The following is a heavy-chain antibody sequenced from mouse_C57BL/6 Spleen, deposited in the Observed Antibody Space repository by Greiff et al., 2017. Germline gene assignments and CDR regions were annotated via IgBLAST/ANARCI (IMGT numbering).Heavy chain of an antibody. J-gene: IGHJ4*01. D-gene: IGHD1-1*01. Sequence: QVQLQQPGAELVKPGASVKLSCKASGYTFTSYWITWVKQRPGQGLEWIGDIYPGSGSTNYNEKFKSKATLTVDTSSSTAYMQLSSLTSADSAVLYCARRDYGSSPYAMDYWGQGTSVTVSS. V-gene: IGHV1-55*01. CDR2: IYPGSGST. CDR1: GYTFTSYW. CDR3: ARRDYGSSPYAMDY.